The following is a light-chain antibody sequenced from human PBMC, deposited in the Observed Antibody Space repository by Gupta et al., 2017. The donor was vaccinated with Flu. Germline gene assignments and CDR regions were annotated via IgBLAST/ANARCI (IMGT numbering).Light chain of an antibody. CDR1: CSDVGGDTD. V-gene: IGLV2-11*01. Sequence: TIYWNGTCSDVGGDTDVSWYQQHPGKAPKLIIDDVNKRPSGVPDRFSGSKSGNTASLTISRLQAEDEADYYCCSYAGSDSVDVFGTGTKVTVL. CDR2: DVN. CDR3: CSYAGSDSVDV. J-gene: IGLJ1*01.